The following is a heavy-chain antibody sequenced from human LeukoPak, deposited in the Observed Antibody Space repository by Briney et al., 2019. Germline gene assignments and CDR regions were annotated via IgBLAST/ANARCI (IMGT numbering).Heavy chain of an antibody. V-gene: IGHV3-53*01. CDR1: GFTVSSNY. Sequence: GGSLRLSCAASGFTVSSNYMSWVRQAPGKGLEWVSVIYSGGSTYYADSVKGRFTISRDNSKNTLYLQMNSLRAEDTAVYYCARDLTIAARPAGWGQGTLVTVS. CDR2: IYSGGST. CDR3: ARDLTIAARPAG. J-gene: IGHJ4*02. D-gene: IGHD6-6*01.